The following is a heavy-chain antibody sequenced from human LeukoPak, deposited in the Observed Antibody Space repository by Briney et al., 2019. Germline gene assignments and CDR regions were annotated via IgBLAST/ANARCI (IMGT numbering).Heavy chain of an antibody. D-gene: IGHD1-26*01. V-gene: IGHV3-7*01. Sequence: PGGSLRLSCAASGFTFSSYWMSWVRQAPGKGLEWVANIKQDGSEKYYVDSVKGRFTISRDNAKNSLYLQMNSLRAEDMAVYYCARDGSGAYYYGMDVWGQGTMVTVSS. CDR1: GFTFSSYW. CDR2: IKQDGSEK. J-gene: IGHJ6*02. CDR3: ARDGSGAYYYGMDV.